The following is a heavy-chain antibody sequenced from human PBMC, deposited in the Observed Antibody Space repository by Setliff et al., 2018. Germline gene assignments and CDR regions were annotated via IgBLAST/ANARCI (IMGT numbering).Heavy chain of an antibody. J-gene: IGHJ3*02. Sequence: ASETLSLTCTVSGGSISSGGFYWSWIRQHPGKGLEWIGYIYYSGATYYNPSLKSRVTISVDTSKNQFSLKLSSVTAADTAVYYCARERIVLMRHDAFDIWGQGTMVTVSS. V-gene: IGHV4-31*03. CDR3: ARERIVLMRHDAFDI. D-gene: IGHD2-8*01. CDR2: IYYSGAT. CDR1: GGSISSGGFY.